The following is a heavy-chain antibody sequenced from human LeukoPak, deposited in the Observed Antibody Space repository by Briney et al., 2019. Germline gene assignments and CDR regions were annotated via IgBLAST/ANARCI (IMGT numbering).Heavy chain of an antibody. CDR2: ISGSGGST. Sequence: GGSLRLSCAASGFTFSSYAMSWVRQAPGKGLEWVSAISGSGGSTYYADSVKGRFTISRDNSKNTLYLQMNSLRAEDTAVYYCAKGYYYGSGSYYHFDYWGQGTLVTVSS. V-gene: IGHV3-23*01. CDR3: AKGYYYGSGSYYHFDY. CDR1: GFTFSSYA. J-gene: IGHJ4*02. D-gene: IGHD3-10*01.